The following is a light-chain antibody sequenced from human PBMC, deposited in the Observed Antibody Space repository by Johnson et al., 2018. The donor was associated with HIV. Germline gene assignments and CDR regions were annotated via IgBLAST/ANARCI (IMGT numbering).Light chain of an antibody. J-gene: IGLJ1*01. CDR2: DNN. Sequence: QSVLTQPPSVSAAPGQMVSISCSGSSSNIGKNYVSWYQQFPGTAPKLLIYDNNKRPSGVPDRFSGSKSGTSASLAISGLQAEDEADYYCGTWDSSLSARYVFGTGTKVTVL. V-gene: IGLV1-51*01. CDR1: SSNIGKNY. CDR3: GTWDSSLSARYV.